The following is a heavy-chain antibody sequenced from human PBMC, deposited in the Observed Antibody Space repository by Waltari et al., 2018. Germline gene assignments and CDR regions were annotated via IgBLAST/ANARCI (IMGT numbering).Heavy chain of an antibody. Sequence: QVQLVQSGAEVKKPGASVKVSCKASGYTFTSYDINWVRQATGQGLEWMGWMNPNSGNTCYAQKFQGRVTMTRNTSISTAYMELSSLRSEDTAVYYCARGGSYNYYYYYYYMDVWGKGTTVTVSS. CDR2: MNPNSGNT. J-gene: IGHJ6*03. CDR1: GYTFTSYD. V-gene: IGHV1-8*01. D-gene: IGHD1-26*01. CDR3: ARGGSYNYYYYYYYMDV.